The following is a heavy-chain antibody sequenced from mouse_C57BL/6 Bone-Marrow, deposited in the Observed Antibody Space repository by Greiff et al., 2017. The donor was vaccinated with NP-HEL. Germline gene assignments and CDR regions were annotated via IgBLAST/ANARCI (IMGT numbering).Heavy chain of an antibody. J-gene: IGHJ3*01. CDR2: IEPSDRYT. V-gene: IGHV1-69*01. CDR1: GYTFTSYW. Sequence: VQLQQPGAELVMPGASVKLSCKASGYTFTSYWMHWVKQRPGQGLEWIGEIEPSDRYTNYKQKFKGKATLTVDKSSSTAYMQLSSLTSEDSAFYYGAREEGNYGAWFAYWGQGTLVTVSA. D-gene: IGHD2-1*01. CDR3: AREEGNYGAWFAY.